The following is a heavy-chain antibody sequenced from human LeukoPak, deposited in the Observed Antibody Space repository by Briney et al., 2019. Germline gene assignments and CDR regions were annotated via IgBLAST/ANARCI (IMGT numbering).Heavy chain of an antibody. J-gene: IGHJ4*02. V-gene: IGHV1-69*13. CDR2: IIPIFGTA. CDR1: GGTFSSYA. Sequence: SVKVSCKASGGTFSSYAISWVRQAPGQGLEWMGGIIPIFGTANYAQKFQGRVTITADESTSTAYMELSSLRSEDTAVYYYAGGVGATSGNFDYWGQGTLVTVSS. CDR3: AGGVGATSGNFDY. D-gene: IGHD1-26*01.